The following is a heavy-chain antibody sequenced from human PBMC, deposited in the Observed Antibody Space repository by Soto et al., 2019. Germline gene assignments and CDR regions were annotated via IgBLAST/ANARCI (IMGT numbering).Heavy chain of an antibody. CDR3: ARYIYGYVDY. D-gene: IGHD5-18*01. J-gene: IGHJ4*02. CDR1: GFTFSDYY. Sequence: AGSLRLSCAASGFTFSDYYMSWIRQAPGKGLEWVSYISSSISYTNYADSVKGRFTISRDNAKNSLYLQMNSLIAEDTAVYYCARYIYGYVDYWGQGTLVTVSS. V-gene: IGHV3-11*03. CDR2: ISSSISYT.